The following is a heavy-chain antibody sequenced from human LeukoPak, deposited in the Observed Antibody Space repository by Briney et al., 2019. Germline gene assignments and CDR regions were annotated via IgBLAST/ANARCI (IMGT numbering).Heavy chain of an antibody. D-gene: IGHD5-18*01. J-gene: IGHJ4*02. CDR1: GFTFSSYG. Sequence: PGGSLRLSCAASGFTFSSYGMSWVRQAPGKGLEWVANINQDGSEKFYVDSVKGRFTISRDNAKNSLYLQMNSLRAEDTAVYYCARDRWGYSYGGDWGQGTLVTVSS. CDR3: ARDRWGYSYGGD. CDR2: INQDGSEK. V-gene: IGHV3-7*01.